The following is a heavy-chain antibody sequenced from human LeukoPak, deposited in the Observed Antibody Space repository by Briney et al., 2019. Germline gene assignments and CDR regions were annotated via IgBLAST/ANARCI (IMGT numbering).Heavy chain of an antibody. Sequence: PGGPLRLSCAASGFTFSSYWMSWVRQAPGKGLEWVANIKQDGSEKYYVDSVKGRFTISRDNAKNSLYLQMNSLRAEDTAVYYCARADSSSWYSLYYFDYWGQGTLVTVSS. CDR2: IKQDGSEK. V-gene: IGHV3-7*01. CDR1: GFTFSSYW. J-gene: IGHJ4*02. D-gene: IGHD6-13*01. CDR3: ARADSSSWYSLYYFDY.